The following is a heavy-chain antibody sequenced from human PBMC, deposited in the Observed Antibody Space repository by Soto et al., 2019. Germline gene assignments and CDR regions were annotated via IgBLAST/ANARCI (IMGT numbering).Heavy chain of an antibody. J-gene: IGHJ2*01. CDR1: GFTFSDYY. Sequence: QVQLVESGGGLVKPGGSLRLSCAASGFTFSDYYISWIRQAPGKGLAWVSYISSSGSTIYYGESVKGRFTTSRDNAKNSRYLQMSSLRAEDTAVYYRGRDPPSGYCSGGSCYSEYFGLWGRGTLVTVFS. D-gene: IGHD2-15*01. CDR3: GRDPPSGYCSGGSCYSEYFGL. CDR2: ISSSGSTI. V-gene: IGHV3-11*01.